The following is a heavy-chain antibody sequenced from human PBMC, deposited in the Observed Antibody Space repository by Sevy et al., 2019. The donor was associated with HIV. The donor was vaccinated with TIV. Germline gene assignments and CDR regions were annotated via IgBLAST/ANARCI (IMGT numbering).Heavy chain of an antibody. D-gene: IGHD3-3*01. CDR1: GGSIRSYY. Sequence: KASETLSLTSTVSGGSIRSYYGSWIRQPPGKGLEWIGYIYYNGSTNYNPSLRSRVTISVDTSKNQFSLKLSSVTAADTAVYYCARGRGFGVVIPSPFDYWGQGTLVTVSS. V-gene: IGHV4-59*01. CDR2: IYYNGST. CDR3: ARGRGFGVVIPSPFDY. J-gene: IGHJ4*02.